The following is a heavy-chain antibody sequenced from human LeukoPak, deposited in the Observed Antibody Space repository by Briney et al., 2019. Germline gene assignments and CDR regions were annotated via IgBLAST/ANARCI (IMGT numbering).Heavy chain of an antibody. V-gene: IGHV4-34*01. Sequence: SETLSLTCAVYGGSFSGYYWSWIRQPPGKGLEWLGEINHSGSTNYNPSLKSRVTISVDTSKNQFSLKLSSVTAADTAVYYCARVGFKYYDILTGYYYFDYWGQGTLVTVSS. D-gene: IGHD3-9*01. J-gene: IGHJ4*02. CDR2: INHSGST. CDR3: ARVGFKYYDILTGYYYFDY. CDR1: GGSFSGYY.